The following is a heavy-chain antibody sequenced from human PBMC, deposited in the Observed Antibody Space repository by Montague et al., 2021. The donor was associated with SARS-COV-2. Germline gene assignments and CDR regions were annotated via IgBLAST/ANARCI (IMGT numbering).Heavy chain of an antibody. V-gene: IGHV4-59*01. CDR2: LYYSGST. D-gene: IGHD6-13*01. J-gene: IGHJ6*03. CDR1: GGSISSYY. CDR3: ARQPPGYRYFYSLDV. Sequence: SETLSLTCTVSGGSISSYYWSWIRQPPGKGLEWIGYLYYSGSTNYNPSXXSRVTISVDTSKNQFSLRLNSVTAADTAVYYCARQPPGYRYFYSLDVWGKGTTVTVSS.